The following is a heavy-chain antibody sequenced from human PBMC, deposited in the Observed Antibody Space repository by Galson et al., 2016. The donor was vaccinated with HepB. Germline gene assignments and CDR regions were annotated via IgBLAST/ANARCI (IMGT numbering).Heavy chain of an antibody. CDR3: AKRAGGYGLGGMDV. D-gene: IGHD5-18*01. CDR1: GFTISNNY. V-gene: IGHV3-66*04. Sequence: SLRLSCAASGFTISNNYMRWVRQAPGKGLEWVSLIYSGGSTSYANSVRGRFTISRDNSKNTLYLQMNSLRDEDTAVYYCAKRAGGYGLGGMDVWGQGTTVTVSS. CDR2: IYSGGST. J-gene: IGHJ6*02.